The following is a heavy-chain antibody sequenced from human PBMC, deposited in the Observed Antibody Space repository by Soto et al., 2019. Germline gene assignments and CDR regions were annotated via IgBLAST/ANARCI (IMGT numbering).Heavy chain of an antibody. D-gene: IGHD2-2*02. CDR2: ISAYNGNT. J-gene: IGHJ3*02. V-gene: IGHV1-18*01. CDR3: FLGYCSSTSCYSRVGAFDI. CDR1: GYTCTSYG. Sequence: GASVKVSCKASGYTCTSYGISWVRQAPGQGLEWMGWISAYNGNTNYAQKFQGRVTITADKSTSTAYMELSSLRSEDTAVYYCFLGYCSSTSCYSRVGAFDIWGQGTMVTVSS.